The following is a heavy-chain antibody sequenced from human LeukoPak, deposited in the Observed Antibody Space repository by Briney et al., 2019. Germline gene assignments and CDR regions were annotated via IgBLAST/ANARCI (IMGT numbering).Heavy chain of an antibody. Sequence: SENLSLTCPVSCGSIISYYWSWVREPPREGLGGIGYIYYSGSTNYNPSLKSRVTISVDTSKNQFSLKLSSVTAADTAVYYCASFRVSRGAFDIWGQGTMVTVSS. CDR1: CGSIISYY. J-gene: IGHJ3*02. CDR2: IYYSGST. D-gene: IGHD3-10*01. V-gene: IGHV4-59*08. CDR3: ASFRVSRGAFDI.